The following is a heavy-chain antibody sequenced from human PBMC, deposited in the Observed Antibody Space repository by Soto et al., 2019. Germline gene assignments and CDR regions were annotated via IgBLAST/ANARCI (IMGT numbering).Heavy chain of an antibody. D-gene: IGHD3-3*01. CDR3: ARDIPSFTYYDFWSGYYHYYYYGMDV. CDR2: INPSGGST. V-gene: IGHV1-46*01. Sequence: ASVKVSCKASGYTFTSYYMHWVRQAPGQGLEWMGIINPSGGSTSYAQKFQGRVTMTRDTSTSTVYMELSSLRSEDTAVYYCARDIPSFTYYDFWSGYYHYYYYGMDVWGQGTTVTVS. CDR1: GYTFTSYY. J-gene: IGHJ6*02.